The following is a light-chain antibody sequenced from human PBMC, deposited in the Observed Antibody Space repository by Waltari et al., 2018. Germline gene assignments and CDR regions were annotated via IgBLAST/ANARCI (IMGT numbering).Light chain of an antibody. CDR1: SSDVGGYNY. CDR2: EVI. J-gene: IGLJ1*01. CDR3: SSYTSSSAYVFAYV. Sequence: QSALTQPASVSGSPGQSITISCTGTSSDVGGYNYVSWYQQHPDKAPKLMIYEVINRPAGVSNRFSGSKSGNTASLTISGLQAEDEADYYCSSYTSSSAYVFAYVFGTGTKVTVL. V-gene: IGLV2-14*01.